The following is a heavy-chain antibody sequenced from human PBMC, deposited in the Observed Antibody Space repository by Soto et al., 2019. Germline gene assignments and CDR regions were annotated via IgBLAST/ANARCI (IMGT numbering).Heavy chain of an antibody. D-gene: IGHD5-18*01. V-gene: IGHV4-30-4*01. CDR1: GDSIMSCDCY. Sequence: SETLSLTCTVSGDSIMSCDCYWSWLRQTPGKGLEGIGYIYYSRDTNYNPSLKSRVIISVDTYKNPLSLKLSTATAAATAVYYCASNSYGYTCYDYWGQGTMVTVSS. CDR3: ASNSYGYTCYDY. J-gene: IGHJ4*02. CDR2: IYYSRDT.